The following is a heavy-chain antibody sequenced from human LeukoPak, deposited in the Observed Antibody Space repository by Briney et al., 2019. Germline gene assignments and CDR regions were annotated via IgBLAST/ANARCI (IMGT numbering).Heavy chain of an antibody. CDR1: GFTFSNYG. CDR2: ITSGVGIT. Sequence: GGSLRLSCAASGFTFSNYGMNWVRQAPGKGLEWVSIITSGVGITYYADSVKGRFTISRDNSKNTLYLQMNTLRSEDTAVYYCARVRMVGSTYDAFDIWGQGTVVTVSS. CDR3: ARVRMVGSTYDAFDI. V-gene: IGHV3-23*01. D-gene: IGHD1-26*01. J-gene: IGHJ3*02.